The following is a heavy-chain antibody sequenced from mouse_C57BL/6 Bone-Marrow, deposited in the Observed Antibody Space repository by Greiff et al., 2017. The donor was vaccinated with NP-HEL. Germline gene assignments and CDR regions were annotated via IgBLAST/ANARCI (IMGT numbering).Heavy chain of an antibody. D-gene: IGHD2-1*01. J-gene: IGHJ2*01. CDR1: GYSITSGYY. Sequence: EVKLVESGPGLVKPSQSLSLTCSVTGYSITSGYYWNWIRQFPGNKLEWMGYISYDGSNNYNPSLKNRISITRDTSKNQFFLKLNSVTTEDTATYYCASIYSYYFDYWGQGTTLTVSS. CDR2: ISYDGSN. CDR3: ASIYSYYFDY. V-gene: IGHV3-6*01.